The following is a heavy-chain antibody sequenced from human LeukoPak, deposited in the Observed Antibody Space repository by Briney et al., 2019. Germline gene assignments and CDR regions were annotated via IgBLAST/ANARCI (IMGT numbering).Heavy chain of an antibody. V-gene: IGHV1-8*01. Sequence: ASVKVSCKASGYTFTSYDINWVRQATGQGLEWMGWMNPNSGNTGYAQKFQGRVTMTRNTSISTACMELSSLRSEDTAVYYCARGITMVRGPHPAGYWGQGTLVTVSS. CDR2: MNPNSGNT. CDR3: ARGITMVRGPHPAGY. J-gene: IGHJ4*02. D-gene: IGHD3-10*01. CDR1: GYTFTSYD.